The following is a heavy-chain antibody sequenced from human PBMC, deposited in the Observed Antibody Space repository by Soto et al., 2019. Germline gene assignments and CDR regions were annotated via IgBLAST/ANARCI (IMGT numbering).Heavy chain of an antibody. J-gene: IGHJ4*02. D-gene: IGHD2-21*02. CDR3: ARWESGDWYLGI. CDR1: GFAVSGYW. Sequence: GGSLRRSGAASGFAVSGYWMTWVRQAPGKGLEWVASINPDGTLKYYVDSVKGRFTISRDNADNSLFLQMISLRVEDTAVYYCARWESGDWYLGIWGQGTLVTVSS. V-gene: IGHV3-7*03. CDR2: INPDGTLK.